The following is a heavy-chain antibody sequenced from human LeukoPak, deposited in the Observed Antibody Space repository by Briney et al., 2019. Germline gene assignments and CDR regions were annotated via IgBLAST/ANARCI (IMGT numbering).Heavy chain of an antibody. CDR2: IYYSGST. V-gene: IGHV4-39*07. CDR3: AKRGSNTWSDFDY. CDR1: GGSISSSSYY. D-gene: IGHD6-13*01. Sequence: SETLSLTCTVSGGSISSSSYYWGWIRQPPGKGLEWIGSIYYSGSTYYNPSLKSRATISVDTSKNQFSLKLNSVTAADTAVYYCAKRGSNTWSDFDYWGQGTLVTVSS. J-gene: IGHJ4*02.